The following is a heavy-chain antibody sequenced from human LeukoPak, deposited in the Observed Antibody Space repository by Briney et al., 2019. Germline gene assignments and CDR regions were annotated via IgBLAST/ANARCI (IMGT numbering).Heavy chain of an antibody. V-gene: IGHV3-23*01. Sequence: GGSLRLSCAGSGFTFSSYGMSWVRQAPGKGLEWVSAIRGTGTSTYYADSVKGRFTISRDNSKNTVYLQMNSLRAEDTAVYYCAKVTYGSGTYGAFDYWGQGTLVTVSS. CDR3: AKVTYGSGTYGAFDY. CDR2: IRGTGTST. D-gene: IGHD3-10*01. CDR1: GFTFSSYG. J-gene: IGHJ4*02.